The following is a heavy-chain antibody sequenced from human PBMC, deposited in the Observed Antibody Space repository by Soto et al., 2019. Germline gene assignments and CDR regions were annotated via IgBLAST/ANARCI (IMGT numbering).Heavy chain of an antibody. J-gene: IGHJ6*03. CDR1: GVSMSNYY. Sequence: PSETLSLTCTVSGVSMSNYYWSWIRQPPGKGLEWLGYIYYNGNTNYNPSLKSRVTISLSMSKNQFSLKLSSVTAADTAVYYCARDDYGDGGGGDYFYSRDVGGKGTTVTVSS. CDR2: IYYNGNT. CDR3: ARDDYGDGGGGDYFYSRDV. V-gene: IGHV4-59*01. D-gene: IGHD4-17*01.